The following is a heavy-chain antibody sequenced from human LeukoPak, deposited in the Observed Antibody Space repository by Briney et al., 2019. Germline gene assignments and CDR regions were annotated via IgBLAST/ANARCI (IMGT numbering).Heavy chain of an antibody. Sequence: GASVRVSCKPVGYTFTSYYMIWVRQAPGLGLEWMGIINPSGGSTSYAQKFQRRVTMTSDTSTSTVYMELSSLRSEDTAVYYCARDGYNTIDYWGQGTLVTVSS. J-gene: IGHJ4*02. CDR2: INPSGGST. CDR3: ARDGYNTIDY. CDR1: GYTFTSYY. V-gene: IGHV1-46*01. D-gene: IGHD5-24*01.